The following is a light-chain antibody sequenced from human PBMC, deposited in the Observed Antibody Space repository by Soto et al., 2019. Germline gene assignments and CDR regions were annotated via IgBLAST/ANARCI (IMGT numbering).Light chain of an antibody. J-gene: IGKJ1*01. CDR1: QSVSSY. CDR2: GAS. Sequence: EIVLTQSPATLSLSPGERATLSCRASQSVSSYLAWYQQKPGQAPRLLIYGASSRATGIPDRFSGSGSGTDFTLTISRLEPEDFAVYYCHQYDSWTFGQGTKVDTK. V-gene: IGKV3-20*01. CDR3: HQYDSWT.